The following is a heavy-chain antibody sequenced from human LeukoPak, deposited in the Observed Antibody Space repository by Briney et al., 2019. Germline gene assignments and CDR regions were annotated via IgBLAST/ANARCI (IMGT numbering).Heavy chain of an antibody. J-gene: IGHJ6*03. Sequence: SETLSLTCTVSGGSISSSSYYWSWIRQPAGKGLEWIGRIYTSGSTNYNPSLKSRVTMSVDTSKNQFSLKLSSVTAADTAVYYCARSPIAATRIGAVYYMDVWGKGTTVTISS. V-gene: IGHV4-61*02. D-gene: IGHD6-13*01. CDR1: GGSISSSSYY. CDR3: ARSPIAATRIGAVYYMDV. CDR2: IYTSGST.